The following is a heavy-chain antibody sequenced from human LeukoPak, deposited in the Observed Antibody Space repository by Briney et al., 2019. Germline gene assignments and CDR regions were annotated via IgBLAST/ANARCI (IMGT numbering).Heavy chain of an antibody. CDR3: AKAVGATLKALFDH. Sequence: GGSLRLSCAASGFTFSSYAMSWVRQAPGKGLEWVSAISGSGGSTYYADSVKGRFTIYRDNSKNTLYLQMNSLRAEDTAVYYCAKAVGATLKALFDHWGQGTLVTVSS. CDR2: ISGSGGST. J-gene: IGHJ4*02. V-gene: IGHV3-23*01. CDR1: GFTFSSYA. D-gene: IGHD1-26*01.